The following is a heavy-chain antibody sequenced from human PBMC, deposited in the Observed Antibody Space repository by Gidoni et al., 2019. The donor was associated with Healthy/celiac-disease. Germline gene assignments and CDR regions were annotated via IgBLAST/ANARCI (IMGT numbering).Heavy chain of an antibody. V-gene: IGHV3-66*01. D-gene: IGHD2-15*01. Sequence: EVQLVESGGGLVQPGGSLRLSCAASGFTVSRNYMSWVRQAPGKGLEWVSVIYSGGSTYYADSVKGRFTISRDNSKNTLYLQMNSLRAEDTAVYYCAAIGYCSGGSCRRGRWFDPWGQGTLVTVSS. CDR1: GFTVSRNY. J-gene: IGHJ5*02. CDR3: AAIGYCSGGSCRRGRWFDP. CDR2: IYSGGST.